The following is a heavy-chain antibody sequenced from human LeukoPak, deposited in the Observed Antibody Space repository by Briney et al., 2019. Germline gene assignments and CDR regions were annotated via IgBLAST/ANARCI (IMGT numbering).Heavy chain of an antibody. V-gene: IGHV3-30*02. J-gene: IGHJ4*02. CDR1: GFGFSSYA. D-gene: IGHD3-10*01. CDR2: IRHDGSHH. Sequence: GGSLRLSCAASGFGFSSYAMHGVRQAPGKGLEWVAFIRHDGSHHYHGDSVKGRFTISRDNSKNTLYLQMNSLRAEDTAVYYCAKDLWFYGGDGYWGQGTLVTVPS. CDR3: AKDLWFYGGDGY.